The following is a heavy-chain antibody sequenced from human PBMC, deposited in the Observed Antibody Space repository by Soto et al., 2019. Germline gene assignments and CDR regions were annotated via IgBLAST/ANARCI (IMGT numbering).Heavy chain of an antibody. D-gene: IGHD3-10*01. CDR2: INHSGST. Sequence: SETLSLTCAVYGGSFSGYYWSWIRQPPGKGLEWIGEINHSGSTNYNPSLKSRVTISVDTSKNQFSLKLSSVTAADTAVYYCASNGLLWFGESGFDYWGQGTLVTVSS. V-gene: IGHV4-34*01. CDR3: ASNGLLWFGESGFDY. CDR1: GGSFSGYY. J-gene: IGHJ4*02.